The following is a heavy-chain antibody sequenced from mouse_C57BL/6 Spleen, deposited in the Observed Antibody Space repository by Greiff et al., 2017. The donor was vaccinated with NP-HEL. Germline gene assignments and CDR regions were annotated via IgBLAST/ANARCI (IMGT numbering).Heavy chain of an antibody. J-gene: IGHJ3*01. CDR1: GFTFSSYA. Sequence: EVQRVESGGGLVKPGGSLKLSCAASGFTFSSYALSWVRQTPEKRLEWVATISDGGSYTYYPDNVKGRFTISRDNAKNNLYLQMSHLKSEDTAMYYCARDSSGYVEGAWFAYWGQGTLVTVSA. V-gene: IGHV5-4*01. D-gene: IGHD3-2*02. CDR2: ISDGGSYT. CDR3: ARDSSGYVEGAWFAY.